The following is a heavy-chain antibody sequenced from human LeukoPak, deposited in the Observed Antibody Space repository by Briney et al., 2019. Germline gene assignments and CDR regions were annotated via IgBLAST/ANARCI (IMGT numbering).Heavy chain of an antibody. D-gene: IGHD2-15*01. CDR1: GGSVRNFY. CDR2: IYSSEYT. J-gene: IGHJ4*02. V-gene: IGHV4-59*02. Sequence: SETLSVTCTVTGGSVRNFYWSWIRQPPGKGLEWIGYIYSSEYTNYNPSLKSRVTISADTSKNQVSLKLTSVTAADTAVFYCARGGGGYHVDYWGQGTLVTVSS. CDR3: ARGGGGYHVDY.